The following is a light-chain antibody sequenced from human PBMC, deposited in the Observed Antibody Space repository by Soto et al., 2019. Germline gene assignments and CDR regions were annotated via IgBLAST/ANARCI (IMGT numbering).Light chain of an antibody. V-gene: IGKV3-20*01. CDR1: QSLTNVF. Sequence: DIVLTQSPGTLSSSQGGGATISCRASQSLTNVFLAWYQQKPRQAPRLLIYGASRRATGIPDRFSGSGSGTDFALTISRLDREDFAVYFCHQYATSPNTFGQGNTLEIK. CDR2: GAS. CDR3: HQYATSPNT. J-gene: IGKJ2*01.